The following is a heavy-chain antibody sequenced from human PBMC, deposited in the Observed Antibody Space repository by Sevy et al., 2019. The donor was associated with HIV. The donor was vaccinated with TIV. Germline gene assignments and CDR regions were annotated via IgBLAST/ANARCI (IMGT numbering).Heavy chain of an antibody. V-gene: IGHV3-30*02. CDR1: GFTFSSYG. Sequence: GGSLRLSCAASGFTFSSYGMHWVRQAPGKGLEWVAFIRYDGSNKYYADSVKGRFTISRENSKNTLYLQMNSLRADDTAVYYCAKDQSIFGVVITHYFDYWGQGTLVTVSS. D-gene: IGHD3-3*01. J-gene: IGHJ4*02. CDR3: AKDQSIFGVVITHYFDY. CDR2: IRYDGSNK.